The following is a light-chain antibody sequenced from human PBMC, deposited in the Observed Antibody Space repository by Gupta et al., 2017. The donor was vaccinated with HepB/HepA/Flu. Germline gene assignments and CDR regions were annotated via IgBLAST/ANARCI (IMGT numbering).Light chain of an antibody. CDR3: QQLNSFPLT. CDR2: AAS. CDR1: QSIRSD. J-gene: IGKJ4*01. V-gene: IGKV1-9*01. Sequence: DIQLTQSPSFLSASVGDRVTITCRASQSIRSDLAWYQQKPGKVPKLLIYAASTLQSGVPSTFSGSGSGTEFTLTISSLQPEDFATYYCQQLNSFPLTFGGGTKVEIK.